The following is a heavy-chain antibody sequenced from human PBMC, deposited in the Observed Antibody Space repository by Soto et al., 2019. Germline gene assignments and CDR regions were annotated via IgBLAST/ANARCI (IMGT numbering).Heavy chain of an antibody. J-gene: IGHJ4*02. CDR2: IHYSGRT. CDR3: ASTKDETLYFDY. Sequence: QLQLQESGPGLVKPSETLSLTCTVSGDSISISSYYWGWVRQPPGNGLEWIGSIHYSGRTHYNPSLQRRVTISGDASKKQFSQKLRSVTAADTAVYYCASTKDETLYFDYWGQGTLVTVSS. D-gene: IGHD2-15*01. V-gene: IGHV4-39*01. CDR1: GDSISISSYY.